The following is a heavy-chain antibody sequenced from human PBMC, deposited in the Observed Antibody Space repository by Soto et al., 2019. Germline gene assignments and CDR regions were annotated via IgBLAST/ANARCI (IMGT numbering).Heavy chain of an antibody. J-gene: IGHJ5*02. CDR2: IYPGDSDT. CDR3: ARGYCTATICDPWFDP. CDR1: GYAFSSYC. V-gene: IGHV5-51*01. Sequence: GESLKISCQGSGYAFSSYCIAWVRQMPGKGLEWVGIIYPGDSDTRYSPSFQGQVTISVDKSITTAYLQWSSLKASDTAMYYCARGYCTATICDPWFDPWGQGTLVTVSS. D-gene: IGHD2-8*02.